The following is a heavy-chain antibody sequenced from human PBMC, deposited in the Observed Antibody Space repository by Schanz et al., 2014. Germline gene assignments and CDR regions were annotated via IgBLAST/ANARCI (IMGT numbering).Heavy chain of an antibody. Sequence: QVQMVQSGAEVKKPGASVKVSCKASGYTFTSYYIHWVRQAPGQGLEWMGKINPSSGTTRIAQNFQGRLTVTRDTSTSTVNMELSSLRSEDTAVYYCARGGFFDSTSFDSWGQGTLXTVSS. CDR2: INPSSGTT. CDR1: GYTFTSYY. J-gene: IGHJ4*02. CDR3: ARGGFFDSTSFDS. V-gene: IGHV1-46*03. D-gene: IGHD2-2*01.